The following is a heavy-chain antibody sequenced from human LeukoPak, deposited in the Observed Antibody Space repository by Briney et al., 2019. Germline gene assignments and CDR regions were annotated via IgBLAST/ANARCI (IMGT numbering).Heavy chain of an antibody. CDR2: INHSGST. V-gene: IGHV4-34*01. CDR3: ARGQENYYDSSGYYHFDY. Sequence: PSETLSLTCAVYGGSFSGYYWSWIRQPPGKGLEWIGEINHSGSTNYNLSLKSRVTISVDTSKNQFSLKLSSVTAADTAVYYCARGQENYYDSSGYYHFDYWGQGTLVTVSS. J-gene: IGHJ4*02. D-gene: IGHD3-22*01. CDR1: GGSFSGYY.